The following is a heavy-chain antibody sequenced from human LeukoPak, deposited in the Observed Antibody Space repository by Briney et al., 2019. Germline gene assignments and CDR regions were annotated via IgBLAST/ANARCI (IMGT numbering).Heavy chain of an antibody. J-gene: IGHJ3*01. CDR3: TREYSSSSGRAFDF. Sequence: GGSLRLSCAASGLTFTTYSMNWVRQAPGKGLEWVSYITSTSSTMYYADSVKGRFTISRDNAKNSLYLQMNSLRAEDTAVYYCTREYSSSSGRAFDFWGQGTMVTVSS. CDR2: ITSTSSTM. V-gene: IGHV3-48*01. D-gene: IGHD6-6*01. CDR1: GLTFTTYS.